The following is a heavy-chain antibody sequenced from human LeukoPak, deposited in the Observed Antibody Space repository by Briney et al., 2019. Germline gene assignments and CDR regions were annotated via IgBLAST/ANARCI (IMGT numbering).Heavy chain of an antibody. CDR2: IKSKTDGGTT. Sequence: GGSLRLSCAASEFIFSSYWMSWVRQAPGKGLEWVGRIKSKTDGGTTDYAAPVKGRLTISRDDSKNTLYLQMNSLKTEDTAVYYCLGSSYSSGYYNLLDYWGQGTLVTVSS. D-gene: IGHD3-22*01. J-gene: IGHJ4*02. CDR3: LGSSYSSGYYNLLDY. CDR1: EFIFSSYW. V-gene: IGHV3-15*01.